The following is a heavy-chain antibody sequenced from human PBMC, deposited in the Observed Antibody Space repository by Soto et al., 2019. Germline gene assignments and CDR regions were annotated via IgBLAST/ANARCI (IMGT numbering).Heavy chain of an antibody. D-gene: IGHD3-10*01. CDR2: TYYSGST. V-gene: IGHV4-59*01. Sequence: SETLSLTCTVSGGSISRYYWSWIRQPPGKVLEWIGYTYYSGSTNYNPSLKSRVTISVDTSKNQFSLKLSSLTAADTAVYYCARDRDGGHNWFDPWGQGTLVTVSS. CDR3: ARDRDGGHNWFDP. CDR1: GGSISRYY. J-gene: IGHJ5*02.